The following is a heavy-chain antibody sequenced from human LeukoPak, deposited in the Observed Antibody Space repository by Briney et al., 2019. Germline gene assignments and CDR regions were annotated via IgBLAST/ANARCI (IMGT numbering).Heavy chain of an antibody. D-gene: IGHD3-22*01. CDR1: GGSISSSSYH. CDR3: ARRRDYYDSSGYAFDY. J-gene: IGHJ4*02. V-gene: IGHV4-39*01. Sequence: PSETLSLTCTVSGGSISSSSYHWGWIRQPPGKGLEWIGSIYHSGRTYFNPSLKSRVTISVDTSKNQFSLKLSSVTAADTAVYYCARRRDYYDSSGYAFDYWGQGTLVTVSS. CDR2: IYHSGRT.